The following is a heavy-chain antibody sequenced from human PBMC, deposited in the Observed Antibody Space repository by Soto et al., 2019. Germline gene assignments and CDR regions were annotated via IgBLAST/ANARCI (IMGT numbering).Heavy chain of an antibody. CDR2: IYHSGST. CDR3: ARKRVAMDPFDY. Sequence: PSETLSLTCTVSGGSISSYYWSWIRQPPGKGLEWIGYIYHSGSTNYNPSLKSRVTISVDTSKNQFSLKLSSVTAADTAVYYCARKRVAMDPFDYWGQGTLVTVSS. V-gene: IGHV4-59*01. D-gene: IGHD5-18*01. J-gene: IGHJ4*02. CDR1: GGSISSYY.